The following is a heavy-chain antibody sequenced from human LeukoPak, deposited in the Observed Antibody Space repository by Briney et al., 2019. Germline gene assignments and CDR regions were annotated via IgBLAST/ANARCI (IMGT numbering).Heavy chain of an antibody. V-gene: IGHV3-43*02. CDR3: AKAREVSSWYGFGYYYYGMDV. CDR1: GFTFDDYA. Sequence: GGSLRLSCAASGFTFDDYAMHWVRHAPGKGLEWVSLISGDGGSTYYADSVKGRFTISRDNSKNSLYLQMNSLRTEDTALYYCAKAREVSSWYGFGYYYYGMDVWGQGTTVTVSS. D-gene: IGHD6-13*01. CDR2: ISGDGGST. J-gene: IGHJ6*02.